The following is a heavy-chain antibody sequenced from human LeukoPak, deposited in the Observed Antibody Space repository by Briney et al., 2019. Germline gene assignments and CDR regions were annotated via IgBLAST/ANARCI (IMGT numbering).Heavy chain of an antibody. J-gene: IGHJ6*02. V-gene: IGHV4-61*01. D-gene: IGHD5-18*01. CDR3: ARYAAMATGYYYYGMDV. Sequence: PSETLSLTCTVSGGSVSSGSYYWSWIRQPPGKGLEWIGYIYYSGSTNYNPSLKSRVTISVDTSKNQFSLKLSSVTAADTAVYYCARYAAMATGYYYYGMDVWGQGTTVTVSS. CDR2: IYYSGST. CDR1: GGSVSSGSYY.